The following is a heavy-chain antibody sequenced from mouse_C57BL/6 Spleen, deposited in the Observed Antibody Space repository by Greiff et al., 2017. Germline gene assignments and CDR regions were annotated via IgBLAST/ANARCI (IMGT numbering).Heavy chain of an antibody. V-gene: IGHV1-53*01. CDR1: GYTFTSYW. D-gene: IGHD2-1*01. CDR2: INPSNGGT. CDR3: AREGIYYGNYVGYAMDY. Sequence: VQLQQPGTELVKPGASVKLSCKASGYTFTSYWMHWVKQRPGQGLEWIGNINPSNGGTNYNEKFKSKATLTVDKSSSTAYMQLSSLTSEDSAVYYCAREGIYYGNYVGYAMDYWGQGTSVTVSS. J-gene: IGHJ4*01.